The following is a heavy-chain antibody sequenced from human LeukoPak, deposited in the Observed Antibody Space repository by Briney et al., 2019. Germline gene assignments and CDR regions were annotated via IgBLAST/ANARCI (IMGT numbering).Heavy chain of an antibody. CDR2: ISSSGSTI. Sequence: GGSLRLSCAASGFTFSSYEMNWVRQAPGKGLEWVSYISSSGSTIYYADSVKGRFTISRDNAKNSLYLQMNSLRAEDTAVYYCAELGITMIGGVWGRGTTVIISS. V-gene: IGHV3-48*03. J-gene: IGHJ6*04. D-gene: IGHD3-10*02. CDR1: GFTFSSYE. CDR3: AELGITMIGGV.